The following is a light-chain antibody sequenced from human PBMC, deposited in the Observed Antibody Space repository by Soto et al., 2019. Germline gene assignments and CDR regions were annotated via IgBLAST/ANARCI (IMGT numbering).Light chain of an antibody. CDR1: SSDVGGYNY. CDR2: DVS. J-gene: IGLJ1*01. Sequence: QSVLTQPRSVSGSPGQSVTISCTGTSSDVGGYNYVSWYQQHPGKAPKLMIYDVSERPSGVPDRFSGSKSGNTASLTISGLQPEDEADYYCCSYAGSFYVFGTGTKVTVL. CDR3: CSYAGSFYV. V-gene: IGLV2-11*01.